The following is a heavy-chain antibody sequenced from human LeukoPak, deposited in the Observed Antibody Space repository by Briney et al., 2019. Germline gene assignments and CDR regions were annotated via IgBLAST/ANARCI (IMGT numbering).Heavy chain of an antibody. V-gene: IGHV1-3*01. Sequence: ASVKVSCKASGYTFSRYGMHWVRQAPGQRLEWMGWINAGNENTKYSQKFQGRVSITRDTSASTAYMELSSLTTEDTAVYYCARDLYGDYFDYWGQGTLVTVSS. CDR2: INAGNENT. CDR1: GYTFSRYG. J-gene: IGHJ4*02. CDR3: ARDLYGDYFDY. D-gene: IGHD3-16*01.